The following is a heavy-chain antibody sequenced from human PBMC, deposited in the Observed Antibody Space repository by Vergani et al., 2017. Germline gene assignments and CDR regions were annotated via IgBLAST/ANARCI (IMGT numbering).Heavy chain of an antibody. D-gene: IGHD4-23*01. V-gene: IGHV3-21*01. J-gene: IGHJ6*02. CDR1: GFTFSSYS. CDR3: ARDGSSTVVTTIEYYYYYYGMDV. Sequence: EVQLVESGGGLVKPGGSLRLSCAASGFTFSSYSMNWVRQAPGKGLEWVSSISSSSSYIYYADSVKGRFTISRDNAKNSLYLQMNSLRAEDTAVYYCARDGSSTVVTTIEYYYYYYGMDVWGQGTTVTVSS. CDR2: ISSSSSYI.